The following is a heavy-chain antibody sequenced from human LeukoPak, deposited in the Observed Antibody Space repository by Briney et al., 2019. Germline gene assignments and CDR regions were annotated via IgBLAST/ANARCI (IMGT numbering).Heavy chain of an antibody. V-gene: IGHV3-74*01. CDR2: IKPDGSYT. CDR1: GFTFSNYW. D-gene: IGHD3-9*01. J-gene: IGHJ4*02. Sequence: GGSLRLSCSASGFTFSNYWMHWVRQAPGEGLVWVSRIKPDGSYTTYADSVKGRFTISRDNAKNTLYLQMNSLRAEDTVVYYCARDFDMGGTPGDDFDFWGQGALVTVSS. CDR3: ARDFDMGGTPGDDFDF.